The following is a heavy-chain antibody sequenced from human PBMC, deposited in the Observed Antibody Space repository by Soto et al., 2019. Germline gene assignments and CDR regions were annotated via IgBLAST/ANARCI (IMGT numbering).Heavy chain of an antibody. CDR3: ASLAYCGGDCYPDPYSFDI. CDR1: GYTFTSYY. Sequence: ASVKVSCKASGYTFTSYYMHWVRQAPGQGLEWMGIINPSGGSTSYAQKFQGRVTMTRDTSTSTVYMELSSLRSEDTAVYYCASLAYCGGDCYPDPYSFDISGQGTMVTVS. V-gene: IGHV1-46*01. J-gene: IGHJ3*02. D-gene: IGHD2-21*02. CDR2: INPSGGST.